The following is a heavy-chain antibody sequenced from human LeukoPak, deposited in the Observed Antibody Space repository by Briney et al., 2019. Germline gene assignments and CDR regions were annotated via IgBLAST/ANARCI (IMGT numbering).Heavy chain of an antibody. CDR2: IYHSGST. CDR1: GGSISGSNW. CDR3: AATPSYSNAPHFDY. D-gene: IGHD4-11*01. J-gene: IGHJ4*02. V-gene: IGHV4-4*02. Sequence: SETLSLTCAVSGGSISGSNWWSWVRQPPGKGLEWIGEIYHSGSTNYNPSLKSRVTISVDKSKNQFSLNLSSVTAADTAVYYCAATPSYSNAPHFDYWGQGTLVTVSS.